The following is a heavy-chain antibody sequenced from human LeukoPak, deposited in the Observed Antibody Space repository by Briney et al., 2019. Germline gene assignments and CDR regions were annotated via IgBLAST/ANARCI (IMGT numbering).Heavy chain of an antibody. CDR3: ARGGRYSLNYYYYMDV. D-gene: IGHD5-18*01. J-gene: IGHJ6*03. CDR2: IYHSGST. CDR1: GYSISSGYY. V-gene: IGHV4-38-2*02. Sequence: MTSETLSLTCTVSGYSISSGYYWGWIRQPPGKGLEWIGSIYHSGSTYYNLSLKSRVTISVDTSKNQFSLKLSSVTAADTAVYYCARGGRYSLNYYYYMDVWGKGTTVTVSS.